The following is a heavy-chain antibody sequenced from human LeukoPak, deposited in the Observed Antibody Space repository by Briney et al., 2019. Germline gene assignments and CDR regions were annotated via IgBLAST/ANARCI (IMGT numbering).Heavy chain of an antibody. CDR2: IKQDGSEK. Sequence: PGGSLRLSCAASGFTFSNYWMTWVRQAPGKGLEWVANIKQDGSEKYYVDSVKGRFTISRDNSKNTLYLQMNSLRAEDTAVYYCARDVRSYYGSGSYYLDYWGQGTLVTVSA. CDR3: ARDVRSYYGSGSYYLDY. J-gene: IGHJ4*02. CDR1: GFTFSNYW. D-gene: IGHD3-10*01. V-gene: IGHV3-7*01.